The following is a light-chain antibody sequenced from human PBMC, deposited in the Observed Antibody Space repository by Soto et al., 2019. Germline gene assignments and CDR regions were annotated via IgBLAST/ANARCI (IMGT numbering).Light chain of an antibody. Sequence: EIVMTQSPATLSVSQGERATLSCRASQSVSSNLAWYQQKPGQAPRLLIYGASTRATGIPARFSGSGSGTEFTLTISSLQSEDFAVYYCQQYNNWPPWGTFGQGTKVDIK. CDR2: GAS. CDR3: QQYNNWPPWGT. V-gene: IGKV3-15*01. CDR1: QSVSSN. J-gene: IGKJ1*01.